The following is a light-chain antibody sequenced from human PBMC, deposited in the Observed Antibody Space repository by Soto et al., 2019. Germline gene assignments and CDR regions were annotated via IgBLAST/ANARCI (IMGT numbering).Light chain of an antibody. Sequence: DARITQSSATLSAALGDRGTSTFRSSESSSRWLAWYQRIPGKAPTLLIYDAPTLESGVTSRFSRSGSGTEFILTISSLQIDVFATSYCQMYTSSLRKFG. CDR3: QMYTSSLRK. V-gene: IGKV1-5*01. J-gene: IGKJ1*01. CDR1: ESSSRW. CDR2: DAP.